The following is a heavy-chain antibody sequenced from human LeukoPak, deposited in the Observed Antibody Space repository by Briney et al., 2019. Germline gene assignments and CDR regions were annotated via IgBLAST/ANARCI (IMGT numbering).Heavy chain of an antibody. Sequence: SGGSLRLSCAASGFTVSSNYMSWVRQAPGKGLEWVSVIYSGGTTYYADSVKGRFTISRDNSKKTLYLQMNSLRAEDTAVYYCARETGDDAFDIRGQGTMVTVSS. CDR1: GFTVSSNY. CDR3: ARETGDDAFDI. CDR2: IYSGGTT. V-gene: IGHV3-66*01. J-gene: IGHJ3*02. D-gene: IGHD7-27*01.